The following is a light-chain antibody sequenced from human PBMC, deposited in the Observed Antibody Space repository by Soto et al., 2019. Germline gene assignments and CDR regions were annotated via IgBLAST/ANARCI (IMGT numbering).Light chain of an antibody. CDR1: QSVLYNSDNKNY. J-gene: IGKJ4*01. CDR2: WAS. Sequence: DVVMTQSPDSLAVSLGERTTMNCKSSQSVLYNSDNKNYLAWYQQKPGQPPKLLIYWASTRESGVPDRFSGSGSGTDFTLTISGLQAEDVAVYYCQQYYTLPLTFGGGTKVEIK. CDR3: QQYYTLPLT. V-gene: IGKV4-1*01.